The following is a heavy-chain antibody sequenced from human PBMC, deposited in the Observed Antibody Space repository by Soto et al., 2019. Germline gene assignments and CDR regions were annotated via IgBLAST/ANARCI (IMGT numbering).Heavy chain of an antibody. D-gene: IGHD3-10*01. Sequence: ASVKVSCKASGYTFTSNDINWVRQATGQGLEWMGWMNPKSGNTGNAQKFQGRVTITADESTSTAYMELSSLRSEDTAVYYCARGFRLLWFGELSSKRYYYGMDVWGQGTTVTVSS. CDR1: GYTFTSND. CDR3: ARGFRLLWFGELSSKRYYYGMDV. V-gene: IGHV1-8*01. J-gene: IGHJ6*02. CDR2: MNPKSGNT.